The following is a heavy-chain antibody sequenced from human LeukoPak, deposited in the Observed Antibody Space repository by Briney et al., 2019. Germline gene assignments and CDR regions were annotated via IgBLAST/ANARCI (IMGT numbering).Heavy chain of an antibody. D-gene: IGHD3-22*01. CDR3: ARGKYYYDSTGYYPGGDY. CDR2: ISHDGSNK. V-gene: IGHV3-30*03. Sequence: GGSLRLSCAASGFTFSSYGMHWVRQAPGKGLEWVAVISHDGSNKYYVDSMKGRFTISRDNAKSSLYLQMNSLRAEDTAVYYCARGKYYYDSTGYYPGGDYWGQGTLVTVSS. J-gene: IGHJ4*02. CDR1: GFTFSSYG.